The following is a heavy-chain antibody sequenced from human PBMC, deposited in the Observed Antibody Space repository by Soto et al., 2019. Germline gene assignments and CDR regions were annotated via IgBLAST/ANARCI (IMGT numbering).Heavy chain of an antibody. CDR1: GGTFNSYA. J-gene: IGHJ6*02. Sequence: QVQLVQSGAEVKKPESSVRVSCKASGGTFNSYAITWVRQAPGQGLEWMGGTIPMFGTTNYAEKFQGRVTISADESTNTAYMELRSLRSEYTAVYYCTRCGIRYHSIGYYLGIDGMDVWGQGTTVIVSS. V-gene: IGHV1-69*12. CDR3: TRCGIRYHSIGYYLGIDGMDV. D-gene: IGHD3-22*01. CDR2: TIPMFGTT.